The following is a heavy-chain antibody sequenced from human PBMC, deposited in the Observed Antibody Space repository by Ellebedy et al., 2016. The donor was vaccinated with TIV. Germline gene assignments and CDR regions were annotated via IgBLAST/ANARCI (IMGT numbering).Heavy chain of an antibody. CDR3: ASQWFGESGAFDI. CDR2: IIPIFGTA. CDR1: GGTFSSYA. V-gene: IGHV1-69*13. D-gene: IGHD3-10*01. J-gene: IGHJ3*02. Sequence: AASVTVSCKASGGTFSSYALSWVRQAPGQGLEWMGGIIPIFGTANYAQKFQGRVTITADESTSTAYMELSSLRSEDTAVYYCASQWFGESGAFDIWGQGTMVTVSS.